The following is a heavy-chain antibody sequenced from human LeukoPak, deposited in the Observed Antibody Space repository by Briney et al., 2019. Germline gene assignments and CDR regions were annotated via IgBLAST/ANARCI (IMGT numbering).Heavy chain of an antibody. D-gene: IGHD6-6*01. CDR3: AKVLLSSSSPPHFDY. CDR2: ISGSGGST. CDR1: GFTFSSYA. Sequence: GGSLRLSCAASGFTFSSYAMSWVRQAPGKGLEWVSAISGSGGSTYYADSVKGRFTISRDNSKNTLYLQMNSLRAEDTAVYYCAKVLLSSSSPPHFDYWGQGTLVTVSS. J-gene: IGHJ4*02. V-gene: IGHV3-23*01.